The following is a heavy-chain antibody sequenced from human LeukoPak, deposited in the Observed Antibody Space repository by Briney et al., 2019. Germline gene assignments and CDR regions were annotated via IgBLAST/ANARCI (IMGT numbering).Heavy chain of an antibody. J-gene: IGHJ4*02. CDR1: GYTFTSYG. CDR2: ISAYNGNT. Sequence: ASVKVSCKASGYTFTSYGIIWVRQAPGQGLEWMGWISAYNGNTNYAQKLQGRVTMTTDTSTSTAYMELRSLRSDDTAVYYCARGDRIAARTSVDYWGQGTLVTVSS. V-gene: IGHV1-18*01. D-gene: IGHD6-6*01. CDR3: ARGDRIAARTSVDY.